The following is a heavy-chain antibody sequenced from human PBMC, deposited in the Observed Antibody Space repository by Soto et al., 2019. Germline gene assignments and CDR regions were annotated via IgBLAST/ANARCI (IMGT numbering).Heavy chain of an antibody. J-gene: IGHJ6*03. CDR3: TRHADIVVVPAATPRYYYYMGV. D-gene: IGHD2-2*01. Sequence: GSLRLSCAASGFTFSGSAMHWVRQASGKGLEWVGRIRSKANSYATAYAASVKGRFTISRDDSKNTAYLQMNSLKTEDTAVYYCTRHADIVVVPAATPRYYYYMGVWGKGTRVTVAS. CDR1: GFTFSGSA. V-gene: IGHV3-73*01. CDR2: IRSKANSYAT.